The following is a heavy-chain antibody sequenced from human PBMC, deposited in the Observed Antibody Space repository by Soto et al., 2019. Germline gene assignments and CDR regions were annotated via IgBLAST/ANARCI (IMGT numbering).Heavy chain of an antibody. CDR3: ASDFRTRGWFRQAGNFAMDV. V-gene: IGHV1-2*02. Sequence: ASVKVSCKASGYPYTNSYMHWVRQAPGQGLEWMGWIHPNTGGTNHAQKFQGRVTMTRDTSVSTVYMELNRLTSDDTAIYFCASDFRTRGWFRQAGNFAMDVWGQGATVTVS. CDR1: GYPYTNSY. J-gene: IGHJ6*02. CDR2: IHPNTGGT. D-gene: IGHD6-19*01.